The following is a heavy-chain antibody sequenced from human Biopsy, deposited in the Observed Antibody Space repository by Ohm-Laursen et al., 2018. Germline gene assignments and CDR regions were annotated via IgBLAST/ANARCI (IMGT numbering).Heavy chain of an antibody. Sequence: SVKVSCKASGGTFSNYAISWVRQAPGEGLEWMGGIIAVSGLVNYAPKFQGRVSITADKSTTTAYMELSNLTFDDSAVYYCARGPRGLVAITATAYYFDFWGQGNLVTVSS. D-gene: IGHD1-20*01. V-gene: IGHV1-69*10. CDR3: ARGPRGLVAITATAYYFDF. CDR2: IIAVSGLV. J-gene: IGHJ4*02. CDR1: GGTFSNYA.